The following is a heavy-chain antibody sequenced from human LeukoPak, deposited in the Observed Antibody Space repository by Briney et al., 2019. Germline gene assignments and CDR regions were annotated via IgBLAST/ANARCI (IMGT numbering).Heavy chain of an antibody. V-gene: IGHV1-69*02. Sequence: LVKVSCKASGGTFSSETISWVRQAPGQGLEWMGRIIPILGITNYAQKFQGRVTITADRSTSTAYMELSSLRSDDTAVYYCARTRYDYGGLDYWGQGTLVTVSS. J-gene: IGHJ4*02. CDR1: GGTFSSET. CDR2: IIPILGIT. CDR3: ARTRYDYGGLDY. D-gene: IGHD4-23*01.